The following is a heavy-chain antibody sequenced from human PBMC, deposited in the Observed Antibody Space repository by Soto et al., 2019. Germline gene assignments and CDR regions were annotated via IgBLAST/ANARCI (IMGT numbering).Heavy chain of an antibody. CDR2: IDWDDDK. D-gene: IGHD6-19*01. J-gene: IGHJ6*02. Sequence: SGPTAGEPTQTLTLTCTFSGFSLSTSGMCVSWIRQPPGKALEWLALIDWDDDKYYSTSLKTRLTISKDTSKNQVVLTMTNMDPVDTATYYCARIVRYAVAGSDYYYGMDVWGQGTTVTVSS. V-gene: IGHV2-70*01. CDR1: GFSLSTSGMC. CDR3: ARIVRYAVAGSDYYYGMDV.